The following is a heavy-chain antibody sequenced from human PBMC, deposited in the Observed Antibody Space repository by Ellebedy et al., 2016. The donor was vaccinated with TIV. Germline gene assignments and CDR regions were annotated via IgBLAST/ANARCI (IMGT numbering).Heavy chain of an antibody. CDR3: ARVVQDGYCSSTSCLDWFDP. J-gene: IGHJ5*02. CDR1: GYTFTGYY. D-gene: IGHD2-2*01. CDR2: INPNSGGT. V-gene: IGHV1-2*02. Sequence: ASVKVSXKASGYTFTGYYMHWVRQAPGQGLEWMGWINPNSGGTNYAQKFQGRVTMTRNTSISTAYMELSSLRSEDTAVYYCARVVQDGYCSSTSCLDWFDPWGQGTLVTVSS.